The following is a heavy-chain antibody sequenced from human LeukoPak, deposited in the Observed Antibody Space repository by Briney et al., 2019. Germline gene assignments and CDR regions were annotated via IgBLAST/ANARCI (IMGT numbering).Heavy chain of an antibody. CDR3: ARDCSGGSCYSPHYTHAFDI. D-gene: IGHD2-15*01. V-gene: IGHV3-23*01. Sequence: PGGSLRLSCAASGFTFSSYAMSWVRQAPGKGLEWVSAISGSGGSTYYADSVKGRFTISRDNSKNTLYLQMNSLRAEDTAVYYCARDCSGGSCYSPHYTHAFDIWGQGTMVTVSS. CDR2: ISGSGGST. J-gene: IGHJ3*02. CDR1: GFTFSSYA.